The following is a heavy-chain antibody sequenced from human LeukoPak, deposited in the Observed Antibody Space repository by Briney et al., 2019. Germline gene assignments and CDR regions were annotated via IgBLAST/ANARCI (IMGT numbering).Heavy chain of an antibody. CDR2: ISSDGTNT. Sequence: GGSLRLSCAASGFTFSSHWMHWVRQAPGKGLVWVSRISSDGTNTNYADSVKGRFTISRDNAKNTLYLQMNSLRVEDTAVYYCARDWSGWDVWGKGTTVTVSS. V-gene: IGHV3-74*01. CDR1: GFTFSSHW. D-gene: IGHD3-3*01. J-gene: IGHJ6*04. CDR3: ARDWSGWDV.